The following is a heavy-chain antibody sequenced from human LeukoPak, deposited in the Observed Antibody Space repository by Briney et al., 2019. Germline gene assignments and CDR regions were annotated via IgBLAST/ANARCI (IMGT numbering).Heavy chain of an antibody. V-gene: IGHV3-7*01. CDR2: VKQDGSEK. CDR1: GINFRGYW. J-gene: IGHJ4*02. Sequence: PGGSLRLSCAVSGINFRGYWMAWVRQAPGKGLELVANVKQDGSEKYYVDSVKGRFTISRDNAKNSLYLEMNRLRVEDTAVYYCARDLGHTGYDLYDYWGQGTLVTVSS. D-gene: IGHD5-12*01. CDR3: ARDLGHTGYDLYDY.